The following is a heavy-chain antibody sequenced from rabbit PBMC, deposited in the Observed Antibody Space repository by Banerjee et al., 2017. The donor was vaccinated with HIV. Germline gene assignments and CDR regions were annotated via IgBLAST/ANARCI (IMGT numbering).Heavy chain of an antibody. D-gene: IGHD8-1*01. CDR1: GIDFSTYYY. V-gene: IGHV1S45*01. CDR3: ARGGVGTTYPYGGMDL. Sequence: QQQLEESGGGLVKPGGTLTLTCKASGIDFSTYYYMCWVRQAPGKGLEWIAYIYPDYGSTDYASWVNGRFTISKTSSTTVTLQMTSLTAADTATYFCARGGVGTTYPYGGMDLWGQGTLVTVS. CDR2: IYPDYGST. J-gene: IGHJ6*01.